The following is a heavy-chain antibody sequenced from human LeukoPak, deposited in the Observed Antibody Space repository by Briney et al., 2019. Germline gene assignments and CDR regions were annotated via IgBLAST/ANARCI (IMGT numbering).Heavy chain of an antibody. Sequence: SETLSLTCTVSGGSVSSGSYYWSWIRQPPGKGLEWIGYIYYSGSTNYNPSLKSRVTISVDTSKNQFSLKLSSVTAADTAVYYCAREMRGYSYGLDYWGQGTLVTVSS. CDR3: AREMRGYSYGLDY. D-gene: IGHD5-18*01. CDR1: GGSVSSGSYY. V-gene: IGHV4-61*01. J-gene: IGHJ4*02. CDR2: IYYSGST.